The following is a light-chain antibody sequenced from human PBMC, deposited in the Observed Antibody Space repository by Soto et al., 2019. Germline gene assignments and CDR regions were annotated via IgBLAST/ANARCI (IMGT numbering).Light chain of an antibody. CDR2: DNN. CDR1: SSNIGNNY. J-gene: IGLJ2*01. CDR3: GTWDGSLTAVV. V-gene: IGLV1-51*01. Sequence: QSVLMQPPSVSAAPGQKVTISCSGSSSNIGNNYVSWYQQLPGTAPKLLIYDNNKRPSGIPDRFSGSKSGTSATLGITGLQTGDEADYYCGTWDGSLTAVVFGGGTKLTVL.